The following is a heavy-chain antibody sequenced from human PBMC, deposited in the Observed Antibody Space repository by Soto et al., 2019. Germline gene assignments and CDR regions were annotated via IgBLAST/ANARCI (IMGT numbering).Heavy chain of an antibody. D-gene: IGHD3-10*02. V-gene: IGHV4-61*05. CDR1: GGSISSSSYY. Sequence: KASETLSLTCTVSGGSISSSSYYWGWIRQPPGKGLEWIGYIYYSGSTNYNPSLKSRVTISVDTSKNQFSLKLSSVTAADTAVYYCARMFGPYETDYWGQGTLVTVSS. CDR2: IYYSGST. J-gene: IGHJ4*02. CDR3: ARMFGPYETDY.